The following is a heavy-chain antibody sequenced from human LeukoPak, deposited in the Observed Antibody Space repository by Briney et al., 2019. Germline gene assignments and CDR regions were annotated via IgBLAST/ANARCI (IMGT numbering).Heavy chain of an antibody. D-gene: IGHD2-2*01. CDR3: ARVRFEYHDYDALDI. Sequence: GASVKVSCKASGDTFSSYAINWMRQAPGQGLEWVGGIVPIFGAANYAQKMQGRLTITADESTSTAYLALNSLRSDDTAVYYCARVRFEYHDYDALDIWGQGTMVTVSS. J-gene: IGHJ3*02. CDR1: GDTFSSYA. V-gene: IGHV1-69*13. CDR2: IVPIFGAA.